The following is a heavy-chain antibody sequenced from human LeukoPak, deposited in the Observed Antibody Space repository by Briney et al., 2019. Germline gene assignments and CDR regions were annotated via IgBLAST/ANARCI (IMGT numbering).Heavy chain of an antibody. D-gene: IGHD2-2*01. Sequence: ASVKVSCKASGYTFTSYDINWVRQATGQGLEWMGWRNPNSGNTGYAQKFQGRVTMTRNTSISTAYMELSSLRSEDTAVYYCARGRTPRYCSSTSCHKYHWFDPWGQGTLVTVSS. J-gene: IGHJ5*02. CDR1: GYTFTSYD. CDR2: RNPNSGNT. V-gene: IGHV1-8*01. CDR3: ARGRTPRYCSSTSCHKYHWFDP.